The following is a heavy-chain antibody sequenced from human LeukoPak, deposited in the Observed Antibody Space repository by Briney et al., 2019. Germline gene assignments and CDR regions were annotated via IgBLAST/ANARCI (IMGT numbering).Heavy chain of an antibody. CDR1: GYTFSIYN. V-gene: IGHV1-46*01. Sequence: ASVKVSCKASGYTFSIYNMHWVRQAPGQGLEWMGIINPSGGTSYAQKLQGRITMTRDTSTSTLYMELSSLRSEDTAVYYCAREGVDTAMVVRGCAFDIWGQGTMVTVSS. CDR3: AREGVDTAMVVRGCAFDI. D-gene: IGHD5-18*01. J-gene: IGHJ3*02. CDR2: INPSGGT.